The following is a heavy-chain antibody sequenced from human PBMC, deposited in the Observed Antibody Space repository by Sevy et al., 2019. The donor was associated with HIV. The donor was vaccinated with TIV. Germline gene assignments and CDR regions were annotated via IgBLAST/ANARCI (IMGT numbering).Heavy chain of an antibody. V-gene: IGHV3-9*01. CDR1: GFMFDDYA. Sequence: GGSLRLSCAASGFMFDDYAMHWVRQVPGKGLEWVAGISGNRGAMGYADSVRGRFTISRDNAKNSLFLQMNSLTAEDTAFYYCAKGLLSVEYYFDCWGQGTLVTVSS. CDR3: AKGLLSVEYYFDC. D-gene: IGHD3-16*02. CDR2: ISGNRGAM. J-gene: IGHJ4*02.